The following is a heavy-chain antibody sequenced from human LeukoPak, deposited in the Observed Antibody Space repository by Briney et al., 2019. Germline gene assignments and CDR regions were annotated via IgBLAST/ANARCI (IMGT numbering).Heavy chain of an antibody. J-gene: IGHJ4*02. V-gene: IGHV3-21*01. CDR2: ITSSDSFG. CDR1: GFTFSSSN. Sequence: PGGSLRLSCAASGFTFSSSNMNWVRQAPGKGLEWVSSITSSDSFGYHGDSVKGRFTISRDNAKNSLYLQMNSLRAEDTAVYYCARGPPYGVWGQGTLVTVSS. D-gene: IGHD4-17*01. CDR3: ARGPPYGV.